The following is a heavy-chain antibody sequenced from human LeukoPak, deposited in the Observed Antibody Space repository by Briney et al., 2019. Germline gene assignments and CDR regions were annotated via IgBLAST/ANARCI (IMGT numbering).Heavy chain of an antibody. J-gene: IGHJ4*02. V-gene: IGHV3-30*02. Sequence: PGGSLRLSCAASGFTFSNYGMHWVRQAPGKGLEWVAFIRYDGSNKDYADSVEGRFTISRDNSKNTLYLQMNSLRVEDRAVYYCAKEFVFGGSHFDCWGQGTLVTVSS. D-gene: IGHD3-10*01. CDR2: IRYDGSNK. CDR1: GFTFSNYG. CDR3: AKEFVFGGSHFDC.